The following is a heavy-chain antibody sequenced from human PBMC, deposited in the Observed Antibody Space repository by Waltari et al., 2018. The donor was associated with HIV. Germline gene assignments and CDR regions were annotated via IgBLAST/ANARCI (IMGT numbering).Heavy chain of an antibody. CDR3: ARDPRGTAAWFDY. J-gene: IGHJ4*02. D-gene: IGHD3-16*01. CDR1: GGSISSYY. Sequence: QVQLQESGPGLVKPSETLSLTCTVSGGSISSYYWSWIRQPPGKGLEWIGYIYYSGSTNYNPSLKSRVTISVDTSKNQFSLKLSSVTAADTAVYYCARDPRGTAAWFDYWGQGTLVTVSS. CDR2: IYYSGST. V-gene: IGHV4-59*01.